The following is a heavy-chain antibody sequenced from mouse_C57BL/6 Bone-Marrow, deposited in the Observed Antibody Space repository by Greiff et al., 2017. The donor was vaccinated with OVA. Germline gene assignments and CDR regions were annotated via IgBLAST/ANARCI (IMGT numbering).Heavy chain of an antibody. V-gene: IGHV5-16*01. J-gene: IGHJ1*03. CDR3: AGGGWDWYFDV. CDR2: INHDGSST. CDR1: GFTFSDYY. D-gene: IGHD3-3*01. Sequence: EVKLMESEGGLVQPGSSMKLSCTASGFTFSDYYMAWVRQVPEKGLEWVANINHDGSSTYYLDSLKSRFIISRDNAKNILYLQMSSLKSEDTATYYCAGGGWDWYFDVWGTGTTVTVSS.